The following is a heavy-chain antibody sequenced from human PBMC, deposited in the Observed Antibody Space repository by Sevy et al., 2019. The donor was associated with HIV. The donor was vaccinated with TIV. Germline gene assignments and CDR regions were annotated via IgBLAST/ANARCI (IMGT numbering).Heavy chain of an antibody. Sequence: SETLSLTCTVSGDSINSYYWSWIRQPPGKGLEWIGYIYYSGSTNYNPSLKSRVTISVDTSKNQFSLKLSSVTAADTAVYYCAVGYCSGGSCPYFDSWGQGTLVTVSS. CDR2: IYYSGST. V-gene: IGHV4-59*12. CDR1: GDSINSYY. J-gene: IGHJ4*02. CDR3: AVGYCSGGSCPYFDS. D-gene: IGHD2-15*01.